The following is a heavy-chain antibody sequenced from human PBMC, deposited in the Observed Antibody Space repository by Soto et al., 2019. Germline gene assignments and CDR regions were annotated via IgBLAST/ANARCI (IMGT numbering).Heavy chain of an antibody. CDR2: ISGSGGST. Sequence: QTGGSLRLSCAASGFTFSSYAMSWVRQAPGKGLEWVSAISGSGGSTYYADSVKGRFTISRDNSKNTLYLQMNSLRAEDTAVYYCAKVPIFGVVMAYYYYGMDVWGQGTTVTVSS. CDR3: AKVPIFGVVMAYYYYGMDV. J-gene: IGHJ6*02. V-gene: IGHV3-23*01. CDR1: GFTFSSYA. D-gene: IGHD3-3*01.